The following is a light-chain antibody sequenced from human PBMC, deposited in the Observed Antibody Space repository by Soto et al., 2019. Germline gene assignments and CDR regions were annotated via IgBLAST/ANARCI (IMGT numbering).Light chain of an antibody. CDR3: SAWDGSLNGLV. Sequence: QAVVTQPPAASGTPGQRVTIYCSGSSSNIGSNILNWYRQVPGTAPKLLIYNNVHRPSGVPDRFSGSKSGASGSLAISGLQLEDEADYYCSAWDGSLNGLVFGGGTKLTVL. V-gene: IGLV1-44*01. J-gene: IGLJ3*02. CDR1: SSNIGSNI. CDR2: NNV.